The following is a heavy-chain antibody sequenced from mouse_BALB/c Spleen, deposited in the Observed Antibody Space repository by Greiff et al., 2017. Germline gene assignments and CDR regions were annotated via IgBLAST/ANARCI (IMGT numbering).Heavy chain of an antibody. CDR2: IWSGGST. CDR3: ARKMRYDVNAMDY. J-gene: IGHJ4*01. CDR1: GFSLTSYG. V-gene: IGHV2-2*02. D-gene: IGHD2-14*01. Sequence: QVQLKESGPGLVQPSQSLSITCTVSGFSLTSYGVHWVRQSPGKGLEWLGVIWSGGSTDYNAAFISRLSISKDNSKSQVFFKMNSLQANDTAIYYCARKMRYDVNAMDYWGQGTSVTVSS.